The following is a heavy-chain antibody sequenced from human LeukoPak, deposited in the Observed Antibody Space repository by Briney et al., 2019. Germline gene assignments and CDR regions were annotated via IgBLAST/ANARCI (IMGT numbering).Heavy chain of an antibody. Sequence: SETPSLTCKVSGGSVSSDSYYWSWIRQPPGQGLEWIGYVHNSGSTKYNASLKSRLTISVDTSKNQFSLEVTSVTAADTAVYYCARGTMTTVTYYFDYWGQGTLVTVSS. V-gene: IGHV4-61*01. CDR2: VHNSGST. CDR3: ARGTMTTVTYYFDY. CDR1: GGSVSSDSYY. D-gene: IGHD4-17*01. J-gene: IGHJ4*02.